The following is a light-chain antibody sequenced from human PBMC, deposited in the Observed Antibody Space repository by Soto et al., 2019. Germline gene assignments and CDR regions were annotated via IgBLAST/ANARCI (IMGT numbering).Light chain of an antibody. V-gene: IGKV1-5*01. CDR1: QSLLRS. CDR3: QQYIASSYS. CDR2: DAS. Sequence: DIQMTQSPSTLSASVGDRVTITCRASQSLLRSLAWYQQKAGKAPKLLIYDASNLQSGVPSRFSGSGSGTEFTLTISGLQPDDFATYYCQQYIASSYSFGQGTKLEIK. J-gene: IGKJ2*01.